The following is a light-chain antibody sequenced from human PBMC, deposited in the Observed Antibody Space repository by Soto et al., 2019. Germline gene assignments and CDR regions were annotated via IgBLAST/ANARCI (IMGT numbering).Light chain of an antibody. CDR1: SSDVGGYNY. CDR2: DVS. J-gene: IGLJ2*01. CDR3: CSYAGRNTWV. V-gene: IGLV2-11*01. Sequence: QSVLTLARSVSGSPGHSVNLYCAGTSSDVGGYNYISWYQHHPGKAPKVMMYDVSKRPSGVPDRFSGSKSGNTVSLTISGLQAEDEADYYCCSYAGRNTWVFGGGTKVTV.